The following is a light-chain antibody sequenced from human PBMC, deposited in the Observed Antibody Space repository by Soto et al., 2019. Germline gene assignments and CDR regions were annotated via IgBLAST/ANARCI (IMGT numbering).Light chain of an antibody. CDR3: QHYNSYSEA. CDR2: KAS. CDR1: QTISSW. J-gene: IGKJ1*01. V-gene: IGKV1-5*03. Sequence: DIQMTQSPSTLSASVGDRFTITCPASQTISSWLAWYQQKPGKXPKXXIYKASTLKSGVPSRFSGSGSGTEFTLTISSLQPDDFETYYCQHYNSYSEAFGQGTKVDIK.